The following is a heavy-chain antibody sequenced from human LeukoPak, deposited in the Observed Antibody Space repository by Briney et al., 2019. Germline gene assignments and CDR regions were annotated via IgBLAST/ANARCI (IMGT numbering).Heavy chain of an antibody. Sequence: GRSLRLSCAASGFRFSNYWMSWFRQAPGKGLEFVANIKQDGREENYVDSVKGRFTISRDNSKNSLYLQMNSLRAEDTAVYYCARDPDLRRGYDGEGYWGQGTLVTVSS. J-gene: IGHJ4*02. D-gene: IGHD5-12*01. V-gene: IGHV3-7*05. CDR2: IKQDGREE. CDR3: ARDPDLRRGYDGEGY. CDR1: GFRFSNYW.